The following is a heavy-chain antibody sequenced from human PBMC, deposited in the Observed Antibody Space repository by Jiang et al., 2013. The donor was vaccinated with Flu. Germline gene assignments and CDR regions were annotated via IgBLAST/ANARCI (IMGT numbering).Heavy chain of an antibody. CDR3: ARVPKGGSYYYGSGSYYTH. V-gene: IGHV3-30*04. CDR2: ISYDGSNK. D-gene: IGHD3-10*01. J-gene: IGHJ4*02. Sequence: LEWVAVISYDGSNKYYADSVKGRFTISRDNSKNTLYLQMNSLRAEDTAVYYCARVPKGGSYYYGSGSYYTHWGQGTLVTVSS.